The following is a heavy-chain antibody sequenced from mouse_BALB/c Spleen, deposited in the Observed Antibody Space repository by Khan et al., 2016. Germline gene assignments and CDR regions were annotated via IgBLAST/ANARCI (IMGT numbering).Heavy chain of an antibody. CDR3: ASYYGNYYAMDY. Sequence: QVQLQQPGAELAKPGASVKMSCKASGYTYTRYWMHWVKQRPGPGLEWIGYINPSTGYTEYNKKIKDKDTLNADKAASTAYMQLRSVTSDDSAVYSCASYYGNYYAMDYLGQGTSVTVSS. CDR1: GYTYTRYW. V-gene: IGHV1-7*01. CDR2: INPSTGYT. J-gene: IGHJ4*01. D-gene: IGHD2-1*01.